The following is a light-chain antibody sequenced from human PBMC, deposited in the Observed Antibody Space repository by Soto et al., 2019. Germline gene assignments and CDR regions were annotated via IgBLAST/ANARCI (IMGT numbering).Light chain of an antibody. V-gene: IGKV3-20*01. CDR3: QQYGSSPQT. Sequence: EIVLTQSPGTLSLTPVERATLYCRASESVSRNSLAWYQQKPGQAPRLLIYGASNRATGIPDRFRGSGSGTDFTLTITRLEPEDFAVYYCQQYGSSPQTFGQGTKVDIK. CDR2: GAS. J-gene: IGKJ1*01. CDR1: ESVSRNS.